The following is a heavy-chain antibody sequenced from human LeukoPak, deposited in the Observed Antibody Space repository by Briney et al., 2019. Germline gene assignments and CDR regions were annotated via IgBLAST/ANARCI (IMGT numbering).Heavy chain of an antibody. CDR3: AREPIVVVPAAISPRGLDY. D-gene: IGHD2-2*02. V-gene: IGHV3-30-3*01. Sequence: GRSLRLSCAASGFTFSSYAMHWVCQAPVKGLEWVAVISYDGSNKYYADSVKGRFTISRDNSKNTLYLQMNSLRAEDTAVYYCAREPIVVVPAAISPRGLDYWGQGTLVTVSS. CDR2: ISYDGSNK. CDR1: GFTFSSYA. J-gene: IGHJ4*02.